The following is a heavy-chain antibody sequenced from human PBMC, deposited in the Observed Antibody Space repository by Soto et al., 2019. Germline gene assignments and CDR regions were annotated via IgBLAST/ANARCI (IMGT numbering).Heavy chain of an antibody. CDR1: GGSVSSNDFS. J-gene: IGHJ6*02. CDR2: IYSNNDT. V-gene: IGHV4-39*01. D-gene: IGHD2-2*03. CDR3: ARLNGFCDGTKCRGDYGMDV. Sequence: QLQLQESGPGLVKPSETLSLTCAVSGGSVSSNDFSWGWVRQSPETGLEWIATIYSNNDTHYNPSLRSRVTITVDTSKNEFSLRLNSVTAADTAVYYCARLNGFCDGTKCRGDYGMDVWGRGTTVTVSS.